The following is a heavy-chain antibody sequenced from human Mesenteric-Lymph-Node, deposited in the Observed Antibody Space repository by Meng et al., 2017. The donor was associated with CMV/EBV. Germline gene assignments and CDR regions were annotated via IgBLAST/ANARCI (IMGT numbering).Heavy chain of an antibody. V-gene: IGHV1-2*06. CDR1: GYTFIDYY. CDR2: INPKTGGR. J-gene: IGHJ5*02. D-gene: IGHD2/OR15-2a*01. CDR3: ARDNVNPEGFDP. Sequence: QVQRVQSGAEVKKPGASVRVSCKASGYTFIDYYINWVRQAPEQGLEWMGRINPKTGGRSYAQNFQGRVTMTRDTSINTAYMELGRLTSDDTAVYYCARDNVNPEGFDPWGQGTLVTVSS.